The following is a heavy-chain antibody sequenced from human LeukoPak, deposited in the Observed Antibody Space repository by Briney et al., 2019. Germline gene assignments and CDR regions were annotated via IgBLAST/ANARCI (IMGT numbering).Heavy chain of an antibody. J-gene: IGHJ4*02. Sequence: PSETLSLTCTVSGGSIISYYWSWIRQPPGKGLEWIGYIYYSGNTNYNPSLKSRVTISVDTSKNQFSLKLSSVTAADTAVYYCAREGIAAPGTVHWGQGTLVTVSS. D-gene: IGHD6-13*01. CDR3: AREGIAAPGTVH. V-gene: IGHV4-59*08. CDR1: GGSIISYY. CDR2: IYYSGNT.